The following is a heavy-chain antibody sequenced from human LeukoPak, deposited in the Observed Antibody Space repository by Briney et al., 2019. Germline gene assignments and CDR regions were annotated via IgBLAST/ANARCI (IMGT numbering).Heavy chain of an antibody. CDR2: IYYSGST. CDR3: ARVLTTRRGFLEWLLLDY. J-gene: IGHJ4*02. Sequence: KPSETLSLTCTVSGGSVSSGSYYWSWIRQPPGKGLEWIGYIYYSGSTNYNPSLKSRVTISVDTSKNRFSLKLSSVTAADTAVYYCARVLTTRRGFLEWLLLDYWGQGTLVTVSS. CDR1: GGSVSSGSYY. D-gene: IGHD3-3*01. V-gene: IGHV4-61*01.